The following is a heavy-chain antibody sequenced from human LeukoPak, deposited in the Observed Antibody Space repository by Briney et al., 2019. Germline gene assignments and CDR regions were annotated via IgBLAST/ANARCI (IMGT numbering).Heavy chain of an antibody. D-gene: IGHD1-26*01. V-gene: IGHV3-74*01. J-gene: IGHJ4*02. CDR2: INSDGSST. CDR3: ARDPGASYQAY. Sequence: PGGSLRLSCAASGFTSSSYWMHWVRQAPGKGLVWVSGINSDGSSTIYADSVKGRFTISRDNAKNTLDLQMNSLRAEDTAVYYCARDPGASYQAYWGQGTLVTVSS. CDR1: GFTSSSYW.